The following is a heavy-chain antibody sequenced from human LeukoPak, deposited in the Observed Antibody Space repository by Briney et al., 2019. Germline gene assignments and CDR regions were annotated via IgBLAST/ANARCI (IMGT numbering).Heavy chain of an antibody. Sequence: PGGSLRLSCAASGFTFSDYYMSWIRQAPGKGLEWVPYISSSGSTIYYADSVKGRFTISRDNAKNSLYLQMNSLRAEDTAVYYCARDGYYDSSGYYYGTFDYWGQGTLVTVSS. CDR1: GFTFSDYY. CDR2: ISSSGSTI. V-gene: IGHV3-11*01. D-gene: IGHD3-22*01. J-gene: IGHJ4*02. CDR3: ARDGYYDSSGYYYGTFDY.